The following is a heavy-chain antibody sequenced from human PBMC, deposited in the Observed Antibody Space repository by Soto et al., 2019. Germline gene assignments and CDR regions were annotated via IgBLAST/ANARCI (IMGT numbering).Heavy chain of an antibody. Sequence: PGGTLRLSCAASGFTFSSDGMHWVRQAPGKGLEWVAVIWDDGSKKYYSDSVKGRFTISSDNSNNTLYPQMNSLRAEDTAVYYCARGRQLVPDSWFDPWGQGTLVTVSS. V-gene: IGHV3-33*01. CDR1: GFTFSSDG. J-gene: IGHJ5*02. D-gene: IGHD6-6*01. CDR3: ARGRQLVPDSWFDP. CDR2: IWDDGSKK.